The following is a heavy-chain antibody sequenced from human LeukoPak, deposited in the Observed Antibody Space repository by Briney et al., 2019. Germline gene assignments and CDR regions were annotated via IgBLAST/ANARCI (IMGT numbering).Heavy chain of an antibody. CDR2: ISAYNGNT. V-gene: IGHV1-18*01. CDR3: ARDGLRYPNWFDP. J-gene: IGHJ5*02. D-gene: IGHD3-9*01. Sequence: ASVKVSCKASGGTFSSYAISWVRQAPGQGLEWMGWISAYNGNTNYAQKLQGRVTMTTDTSTSTAYMELRSLRSDDTAVYYCARDGLRYPNWFDPWGQGTLVTVSS. CDR1: GGTFSSYA.